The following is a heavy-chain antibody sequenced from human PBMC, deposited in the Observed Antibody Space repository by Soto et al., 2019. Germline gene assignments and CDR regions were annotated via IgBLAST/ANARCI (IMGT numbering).Heavy chain of an antibody. CDR3: ARTDYGSGTFDS. J-gene: IGHJ4*02. Sequence: DVQLVQSGAEVKKPGESLRISCKGSGYDFSAYWINWVRQMPGKGLEWMGTIYPGDSDVRYSPSFQGQVTISVDKSISFAYLQWSSLKVADTAIYYCARTDYGSGTFDSWGQGTLVTVSS. CDR2: IYPGDSDV. V-gene: IGHV5-51*03. CDR1: GYDFSAYW. D-gene: IGHD3-10*01.